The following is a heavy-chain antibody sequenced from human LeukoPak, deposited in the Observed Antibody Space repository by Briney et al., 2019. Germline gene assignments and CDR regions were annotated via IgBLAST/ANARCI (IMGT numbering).Heavy chain of an antibody. CDR3: AREYSSSPWYFDV. J-gene: IGHJ2*01. D-gene: IGHD6-6*01. Sequence: ASVKVSCXASGYTFTGYYMHWVRQAPGQGLEWMGRINPNSGGTNYAQKFQGRVTMTRDTSISTAYMELSSLRSEDTAVYYCAREYSSSPWYFDVWGRGTLVTVSS. CDR1: GYTFTGYY. V-gene: IGHV1-2*06. CDR2: INPNSGGT.